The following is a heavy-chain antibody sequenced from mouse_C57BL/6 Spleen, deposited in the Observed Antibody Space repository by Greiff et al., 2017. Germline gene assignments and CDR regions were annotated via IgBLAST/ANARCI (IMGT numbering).Heavy chain of an antibody. CDR3: ARELVSYGGSFYFDY. Sequence: QVQLQQPGAELVKPGASVKLSCKASGYTFTSYWMQWVKQRPGQGLEWIGEIDPADGYTNYNQKFKGKATLTVDTASSTAYMQLSSLTSEDSAVYYYARELVSYGGSFYFDYWGQGTTLTVSS. V-gene: IGHV1-50*01. CDR2: IDPADGYT. J-gene: IGHJ2*01. D-gene: IGHD1-1*01. CDR1: GYTFTSYW.